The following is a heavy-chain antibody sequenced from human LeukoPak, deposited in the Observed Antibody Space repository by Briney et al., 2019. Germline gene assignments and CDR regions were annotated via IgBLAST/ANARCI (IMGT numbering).Heavy chain of an antibody. V-gene: IGHV3-21*04. CDR1: GFTFNTYG. D-gene: IGHD3-9*01. CDR2: VSSTGSYK. J-gene: IGHJ4*02. CDR3: ARDPTDWSYYFDY. Sequence: GGSLRLSCAASGFTFNTYGMNWVRQAPGKGLEWVSSVSSTGSYKYSAESVKGRFSIFRDNSKSLLFLQMDGLRAEDTAVYYCARDPTDWSYYFDYWGQGALVTVSS.